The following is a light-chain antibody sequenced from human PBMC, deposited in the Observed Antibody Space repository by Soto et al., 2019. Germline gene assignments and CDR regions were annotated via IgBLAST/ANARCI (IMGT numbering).Light chain of an antibody. CDR3: QQYNNGPPLT. Sequence: EIVMTQSPVTLSVSPGERATLSCRASQSVSSNLAWYQQKPGQAPRLLIYGASTRATGVPARFSGSGSGTEFTLTISSLQSEDFAVYYCQQYNNGPPLTFGGGTKVDIK. CDR2: GAS. CDR1: QSVSSN. J-gene: IGKJ4*01. V-gene: IGKV3-15*01.